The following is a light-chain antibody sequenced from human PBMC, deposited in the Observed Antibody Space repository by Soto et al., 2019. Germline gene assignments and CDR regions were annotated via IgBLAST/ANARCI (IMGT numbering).Light chain of an antibody. Sequence: EIGMPHSPGTLSVAPGEKETFSCTASQSDSTNVAWYHQKRGQTRRLLVYDTSTRATGVPARFSGSRSGTEFTLTINSLQSEDFAVYYCQRYNNWPLTFGGGTKV. J-gene: IGKJ4*01. CDR2: DTS. CDR3: QRYNNWPLT. V-gene: IGKV3-15*01. CDR1: QSDSTN.